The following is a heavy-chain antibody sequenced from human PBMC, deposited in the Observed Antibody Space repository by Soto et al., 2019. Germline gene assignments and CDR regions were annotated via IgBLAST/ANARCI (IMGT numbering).Heavy chain of an antibody. CDR2: ISGSGGST. V-gene: IGHV3-23*01. Sequence: GGSLRLSCAASGFTFSSYAMSWVRQAPGKGLEWVSAISGSGGSTYYADSVKGRFTISRDNSKNTLYLQMNSLRAEDTAVYYCAKDRGGITMVRIPYGMDVWGQGRTVTVS. CDR3: AKDRGGITMVRIPYGMDV. D-gene: IGHD3-10*01. J-gene: IGHJ6*02. CDR1: GFTFSSYA.